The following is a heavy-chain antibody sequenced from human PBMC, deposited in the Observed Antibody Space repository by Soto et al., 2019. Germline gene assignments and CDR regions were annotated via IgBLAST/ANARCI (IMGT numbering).Heavy chain of an antibody. V-gene: IGHV3-33*01. CDR3: ARDQVYGDYPESEAFDI. CDR2: IWYDGNDK. Sequence: QVQLVESGGGVVQPGRSLRVSCAASGFMFNRYGMHWVRQVPGKGLEWVADIWYDGNDKNYADSVTGRFTISRDNSKNTLSLQMNSLRAEDTAVYYCARDQVYGDYPESEAFDIWGQGTMVTVSS. J-gene: IGHJ3*02. D-gene: IGHD4-17*01. CDR1: GFMFNRYG.